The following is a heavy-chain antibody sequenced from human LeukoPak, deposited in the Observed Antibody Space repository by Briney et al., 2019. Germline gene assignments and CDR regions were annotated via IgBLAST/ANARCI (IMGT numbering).Heavy chain of an antibody. Sequence: PSETLSLTCTVPGGSISSYYWSWIRKPAGKGLEWIGRIYTSGRNNYNPSLKSRVTMSVDTSKNQFSLKLSSVPAADTAVYYCARVSRVLRFLEWHYYFDYWGQGTLVTVSS. CDR3: ARVSRVLRFLEWHYYFDY. CDR1: GGSISSYY. V-gene: IGHV4-4*07. J-gene: IGHJ4*02. CDR2: IYTSGRN. D-gene: IGHD3-3*01.